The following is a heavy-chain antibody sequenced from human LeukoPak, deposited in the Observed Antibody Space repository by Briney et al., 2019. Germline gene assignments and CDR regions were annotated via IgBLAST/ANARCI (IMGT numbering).Heavy chain of an antibody. J-gene: IGHJ4*02. CDR2: VSATGST. D-gene: IGHD6-19*01. V-gene: IGHV4-4*07. CDR1: GGSISDFY. Sequence: PSETLSLTCTVSGGSISDFYWSWIRQPAGKGLEYIGRVSATGSTSFNPSLQSRVTMSVDTSKSQFSLELSSVTAADTAVYYCAQVTVGGHFDFWGQGILVTVSS. CDR3: AQVTVGGHFDF.